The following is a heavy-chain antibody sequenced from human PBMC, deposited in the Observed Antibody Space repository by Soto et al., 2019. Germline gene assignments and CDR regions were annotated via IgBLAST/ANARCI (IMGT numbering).Heavy chain of an antibody. D-gene: IGHD5-12*01. CDR2: IVPIVDTS. CDR3: VRVVAIPGYPDN. Sequence: QVQLVQSGAEVRQPASSVKVSCKTSGGTFSSYAISWVRQAPGQGLEWMGGIVPIVDTSTYAQKFQGRVTITADESTSRAYMELSMLRSDDTAIYDCVRVVAIPGYPDNWGQGTLVTVSS. J-gene: IGHJ4*02. CDR1: GGTFSSYA. V-gene: IGHV1-69*12.